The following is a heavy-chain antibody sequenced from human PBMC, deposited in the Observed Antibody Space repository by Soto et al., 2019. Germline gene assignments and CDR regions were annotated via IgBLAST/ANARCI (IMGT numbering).Heavy chain of an antibody. J-gene: IGHJ6*02. CDR3: ARDCSSTSCQSGSYYYFGMDV. CDR2: ISGYNGYT. V-gene: IGHV1-18*04. Sequence: ASVKVSCKSSGYSFHSYGISWVRQAPGQGLEWMGWISGYNGYTNNAQNFQGRVTMTTESSTSTAYMELGSLRSDDRAVYYCARDCSSTSCQSGSYYYFGMDVWGRGTTVTVSS. D-gene: IGHD2-2*01. CDR1: GYSFHSYG.